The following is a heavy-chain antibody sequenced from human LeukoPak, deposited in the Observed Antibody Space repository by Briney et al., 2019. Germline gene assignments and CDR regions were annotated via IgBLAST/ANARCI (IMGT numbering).Heavy chain of an antibody. D-gene: IGHD5-12*01. CDR1: GYPFTGYG. CDR2: ISGYNGDT. CDR3: ARRPGYDRRLSSLDL. Sequence: GASVKVSCKTFGYPFTGYGLRWVRQAPGQGLEWMAWISGYNGDTRNAQKFQGRGTLTIDTPTTTAYMELRSLTSDDTAIYYCARRPGYDRRLSSLDLWGQGTLVTVSS. J-gene: IGHJ5*02. V-gene: IGHV1-18*01.